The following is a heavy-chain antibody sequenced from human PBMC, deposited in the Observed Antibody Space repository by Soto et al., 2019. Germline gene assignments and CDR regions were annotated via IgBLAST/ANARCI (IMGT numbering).Heavy chain of an antibody. D-gene: IGHD3-10*01. Sequence: EVQLVESGGGLVKPGGSLRLSCEASGFTFSNFGMHWVRQAPGKGLEWVSFISSSSRDIYYADSLKGRFTISRDNAKNSLYLQMSSLRAEDTAIYSCARDHYGSGSPPGYWGQGILVTVSS. J-gene: IGHJ4*02. CDR1: GFTFSNFG. V-gene: IGHV3-21*01. CDR3: ARDHYGSGSPPGY. CDR2: ISSSSRDI.